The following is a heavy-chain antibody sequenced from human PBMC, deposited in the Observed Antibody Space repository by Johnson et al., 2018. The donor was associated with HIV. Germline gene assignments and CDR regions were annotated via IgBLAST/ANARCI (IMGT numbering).Heavy chain of an antibody. CDR3: ARDFGGYYDSSGYYYEWCDAFDI. Sequence: EVQLVESGGGVVQPGRSLRLSCAASGFTFSSYGMHWVRQAPGKGLEWVSGINWNGGSIGYAASVKCRFTISSDNAMTSLYLQMNSLRAEETAVYYCARDFGGYYDSSGYYYEWCDAFDIWGQGTMVTVSS. CDR2: INWNGGSI. J-gene: IGHJ3*02. CDR1: GFTFSSYG. V-gene: IGHV3-20*04. D-gene: IGHD3-22*01.